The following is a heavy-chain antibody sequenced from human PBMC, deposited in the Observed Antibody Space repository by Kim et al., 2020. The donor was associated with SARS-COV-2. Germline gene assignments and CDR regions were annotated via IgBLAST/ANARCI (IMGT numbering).Heavy chain of an antibody. V-gene: IGHV1-46*01. D-gene: IGHD6-6*01. Sequence: STSYDQKVQGRVPMTRDTSTSTVYMELSSLRSEDTAVYYCARASSYYFDYWGQGTLVTVSS. J-gene: IGHJ4*02. CDR3: ARASSYYFDY. CDR2: ST.